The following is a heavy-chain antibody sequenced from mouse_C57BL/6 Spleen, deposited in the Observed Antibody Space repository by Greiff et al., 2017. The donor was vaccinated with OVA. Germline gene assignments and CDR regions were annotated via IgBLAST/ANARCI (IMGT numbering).Heavy chain of an antibody. CDR1: GYAFTNYL. CDR3: ARSDTTVVAHFDY. D-gene: IGHD1-1*01. CDR2: INPGSGGT. J-gene: IGHJ2*01. Sequence: QVQLQQSGAELVRPGTSVKVSCKASGYAFTNYLIEWVKQRPGQGLEWIGVINPGSGGTNYNEKFKGKATLTADKSSSTAYMQLSSLTSEDSAVYFCARSDTTVVAHFDYWGQGTTLTVSS. V-gene: IGHV1-54*01.